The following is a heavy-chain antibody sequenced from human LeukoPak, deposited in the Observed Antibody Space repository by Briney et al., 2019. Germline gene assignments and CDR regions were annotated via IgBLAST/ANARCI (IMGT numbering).Heavy chain of an antibody. V-gene: IGHV4-59*01. J-gene: IGHJ5*02. CDR2: IYHSGST. CDR3: ARGDYNWFDP. Sequence: SETLSLTCTASGGSIKNYYWSWIRQPPGKGLEWIGYIYHSGSTNYNPSLKSRVTISVDTSKNQFSLKLTSVTAADTAVYYCARGDYNWFDPWGQGTLVTVSS. CDR1: GGSIKNYY.